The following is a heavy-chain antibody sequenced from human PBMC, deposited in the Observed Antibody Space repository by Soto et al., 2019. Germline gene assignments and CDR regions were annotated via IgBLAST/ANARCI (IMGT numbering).Heavy chain of an antibody. CDR1: GFTFSSYG. D-gene: IGHD3-10*01. J-gene: IGHJ6*02. Sequence: QVQLVESGGGVVQPGRSLRLSCAASGFTFSSYGLHWVRQAPGRGLEWVAVIWYDGSSQYYADSVKGRFTISRDNSKNTLYLQMNSLRAEDTAVYYCARDRGRRSGHGMDVWGPGTTVTVS. V-gene: IGHV3-33*01. CDR2: IWYDGSSQ. CDR3: ARDRGRRSGHGMDV.